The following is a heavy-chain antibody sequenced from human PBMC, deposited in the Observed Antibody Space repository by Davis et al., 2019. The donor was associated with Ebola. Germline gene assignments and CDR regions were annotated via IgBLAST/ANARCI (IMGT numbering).Heavy chain of an antibody. CDR1: GGFISSFY. D-gene: IGHD6-13*01. V-gene: IGHV4-59*01. J-gene: IGHJ5*02. CDR2: VYYTGTA. CDR3: ARGDSSSFLKWFDP. Sequence: SETLSLTCNVPGGFISSFYWTWIRQSPQMGLEWIGNVYYTGTANYNPSVRSRATISVDTSKKQFSLSLKSVTAADTAVYYCARGDSSSFLKWFDPWGKGSPVTVSP.